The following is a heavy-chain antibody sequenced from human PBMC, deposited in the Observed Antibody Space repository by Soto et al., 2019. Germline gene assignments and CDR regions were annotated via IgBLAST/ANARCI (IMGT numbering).Heavy chain of an antibody. CDR2: IYYSGST. CDR3: ARATYSSSWGDPYYYFDY. CDR1: GGSISSYY. J-gene: IGHJ4*02. V-gene: IGHV4-59*01. D-gene: IGHD6-13*01. Sequence: SETLSLTCTVSGGSISSYYWSWIRQPPGKGLEWIGYIYYSGSTNYNPSLKSRVTISVDTSKNQFSLKLSSVTAADTAVYYCARATYSSSWGDPYYYFDYWGQGTLVTVSS.